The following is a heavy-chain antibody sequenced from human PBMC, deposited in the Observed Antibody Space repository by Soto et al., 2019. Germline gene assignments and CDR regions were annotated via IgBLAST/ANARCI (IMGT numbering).Heavy chain of an antibody. CDR1: GGSFSGYY. J-gene: IGHJ5*02. V-gene: IGHV4-34*01. D-gene: IGHD3-10*01. CDR3: ARARGWFDP. Sequence: PSETLSLTCTVYGGSFSGYYWSWIRQPPGKGLEWIGEINHSGSTNYNPSLKSRVTISVDTSKNQLSLKLSFGTAADTAVYYCARARGWFDPWGQGTLVTVSS. CDR2: INHSGST.